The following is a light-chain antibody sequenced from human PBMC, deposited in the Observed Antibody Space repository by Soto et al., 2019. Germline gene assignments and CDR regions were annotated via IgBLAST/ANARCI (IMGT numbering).Light chain of an antibody. J-gene: IGLJ1*01. Sequence: QSALTQPASVSGSPGQSITISCTGTSNDVGGYNYVSWYQQHPGKAPKLLIQGGTNRPSGVSDRFSGSKSGNTASLTISGLQAEDEADYYCSSYRGGSTLVFGGGTKLPVL. V-gene: IGLV2-14*01. CDR3: SSYRGGSTLV. CDR1: SNDVGGYNY. CDR2: GGT.